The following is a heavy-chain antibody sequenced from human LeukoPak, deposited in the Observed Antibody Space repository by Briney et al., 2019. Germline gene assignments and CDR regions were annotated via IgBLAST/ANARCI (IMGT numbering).Heavy chain of an antibody. Sequence: KPSETLSLTCAVSDYSISNAYYWGWIRQPPGKGLEWLGSISHGGSTHYNASLKSRVTISLEASKNQFSLRLSSVTAADTAVYYCARQADVPSSIGYFDFWGQGAPVTVSS. CDR1: DYSISNAYY. J-gene: IGHJ4*02. V-gene: IGHV4-38-2*01. CDR3: ARQADVPSSIGYFDF. D-gene: IGHD2/OR15-2a*01. CDR2: ISHGGST.